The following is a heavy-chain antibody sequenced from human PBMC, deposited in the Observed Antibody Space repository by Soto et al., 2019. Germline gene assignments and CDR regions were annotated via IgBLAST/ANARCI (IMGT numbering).Heavy chain of an antibody. D-gene: IGHD3-22*01. V-gene: IGHV1-18*04. J-gene: IGHJ6*04. CDR2: ISGYNGNT. Sequence: QVQLVESGAEVKKPGASVKVSCKPSGYTFTNYGISWVRHAPGQGLEWMGWISGYNGNTKYAQKFLGRVTMTTDTPTTTAYTDLMSLRSDDTAVYYCARDREYDYYSSCNYYYHSGIDVWGKGTTFTVS. CDR1: GYTFTNYG. CDR3: ARDREYDYYSSCNYYYHSGIDV.